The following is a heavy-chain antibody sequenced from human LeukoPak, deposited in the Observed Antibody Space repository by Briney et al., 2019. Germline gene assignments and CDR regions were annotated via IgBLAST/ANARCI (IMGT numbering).Heavy chain of an antibody. J-gene: IGHJ5*01. D-gene: IGHD1-26*01. CDR2: IWYDGTNK. V-gene: IGHV3-33*06. CDR1: GFTFSDYG. Sequence: GGSLRLSCAASGFTFSDYGIHWVRQAPGKGLEWVVVIWYDGTNKYYGDSVKGRFTISRDNSKNTLYLQMNSLRAEDTAVYYCAKDRGSYSTTADSWGQGTLVTVSS. CDR3: AKDRGSYSTTADS.